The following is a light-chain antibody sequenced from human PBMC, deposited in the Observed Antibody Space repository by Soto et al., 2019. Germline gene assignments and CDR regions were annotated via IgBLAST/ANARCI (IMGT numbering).Light chain of an antibody. Sequence: EIVMTQSPATLSVSPGERATLSCRASQSVSSNLAWYQQKPGQAPRLLIYGASTRATGIPARFSGSGSGTEFTLTSSSRQSEEFAVYYCQQYNNWPPWTFGQGTKVEIK. CDR1: QSVSSN. J-gene: IGKJ1*01. V-gene: IGKV3-15*01. CDR2: GAS. CDR3: QQYNNWPPWT.